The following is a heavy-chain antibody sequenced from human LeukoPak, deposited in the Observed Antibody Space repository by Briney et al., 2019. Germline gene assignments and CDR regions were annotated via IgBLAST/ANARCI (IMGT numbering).Heavy chain of an antibody. J-gene: IGHJ6*02. Sequence: ASVKVSCKASGYTFTSYGISWVRQAPGQGLEWMGGIIPIFGTANYAQKFQGRVTITADESTSTAYMELSSLRSEDTAVYYCARVSGTLYYGMDVWGQGTTVTVSS. CDR2: IIPIFGTA. CDR3: ARVSGTLYYGMDV. CDR1: GYTFTSYG. D-gene: IGHD3-3*01. V-gene: IGHV1-69*13.